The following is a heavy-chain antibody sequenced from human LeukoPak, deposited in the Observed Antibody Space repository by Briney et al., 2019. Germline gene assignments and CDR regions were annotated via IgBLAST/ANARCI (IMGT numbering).Heavy chain of an antibody. CDR1: GFTFSSYE. D-gene: IGHD3-10*01. CDR2: ISSSGSTI. V-gene: IGHV3-48*03. Sequence: GGSLRLSCAASGFTFSSYEMNWVRQAPGKGLEWVSYISSSGSTIYYADSVKGRFTISRDNAKNSLYLQMNSLRAEDTAVYYCARDRSSYYYMDVWGKGTPVTVSS. CDR3: ARDRSSYYYMDV. J-gene: IGHJ6*03.